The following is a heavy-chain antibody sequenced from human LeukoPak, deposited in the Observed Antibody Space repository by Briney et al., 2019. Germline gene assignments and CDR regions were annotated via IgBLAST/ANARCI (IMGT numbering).Heavy chain of an antibody. D-gene: IGHD3-22*01. CDR2: IYHSGSA. CDR1: GGSISSGGYS. CDR3: ASGNYYDSSGYYSN. V-gene: IGHV4-30-2*01. J-gene: IGHJ4*02. Sequence: SQTLSLTCAVSGGSISSGGYSWTWIRQPPGKGLEWIGYIYHSGSAYYNPSLKSRVSISVDRPKNQFSLSLTSVTAADTAVYFCASGNYYDSSGYYSNWGQGTLVTVSS.